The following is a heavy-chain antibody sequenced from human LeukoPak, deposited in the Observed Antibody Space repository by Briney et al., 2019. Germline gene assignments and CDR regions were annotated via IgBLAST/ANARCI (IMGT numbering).Heavy chain of an antibody. Sequence: ASVKVSCKASGYTFTSYAMNWVRQAPGQGLEWMGWISAYNGNTNYAQKLQGRVTMTTDTSTSTAYMELRSLRSDDTAVYFCARDSSTRPDPWGQGTLVTVSS. CDR1: GYTFTSYA. CDR2: ISAYNGNT. V-gene: IGHV1-18*01. J-gene: IGHJ5*02. CDR3: ARDSSTRPDP. D-gene: IGHD2-2*01.